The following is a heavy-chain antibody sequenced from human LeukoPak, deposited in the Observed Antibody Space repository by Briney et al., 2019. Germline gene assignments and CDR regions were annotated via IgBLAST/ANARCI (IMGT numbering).Heavy chain of an antibody. V-gene: IGHV4-59*12. J-gene: IGHJ5*02. CDR3: ARAEFRSVVPWFDP. Sequence: SETLSLTCTVSGGSISNYYWTWIRQPPGKGLEWIGYIYYSGSTNYNPSLKSRVTISVDTSKNQFSLKLSSVTAADTAVYYCARAEFRSVVPWFDPWGQGTLVTVSS. D-gene: IGHD3-22*01. CDR2: IYYSGST. CDR1: GGSISNYY.